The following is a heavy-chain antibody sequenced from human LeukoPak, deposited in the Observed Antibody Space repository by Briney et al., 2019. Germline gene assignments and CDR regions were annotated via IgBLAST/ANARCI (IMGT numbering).Heavy chain of an antibody. Sequence: KPSETLSLTCTVSGGSISSYYWSWIRQPPGKGLEWIGYIYYSGSTNYNPSVKSRVTISVDTSKNQFSLKLSSVTAADTAVYYCARSNGRYVKSNSYAENFDYWGQGTLVTVSS. D-gene: IGHD2-8*01. CDR3: ARSNGRYVKSNSYAENFDY. CDR1: GGSISSYY. J-gene: IGHJ4*02. CDR2: IYYSGST. V-gene: IGHV4-59*01.